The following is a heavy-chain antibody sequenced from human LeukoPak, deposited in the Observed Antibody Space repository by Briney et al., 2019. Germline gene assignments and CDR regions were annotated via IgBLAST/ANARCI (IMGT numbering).Heavy chain of an antibody. CDR1: GYSFTSYW. CDR3: ACRDLTSTWSFP. CDR2: IYPGDSRI. D-gene: IGHD6-13*01. Sequence: GESQKISCQGFGYSFTSYWIGWVRQMPGKGMEWMGVIYPGDSRIRYNPSFQGQVTISVDKSISTAYLQWVSLRASDSAMYYCACRDLTSTWSFPWGQGTLVTVSS. V-gene: IGHV5-51*01. J-gene: IGHJ5*02.